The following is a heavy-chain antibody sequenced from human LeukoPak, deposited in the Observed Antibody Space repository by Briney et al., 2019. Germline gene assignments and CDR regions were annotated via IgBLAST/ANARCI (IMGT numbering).Heavy chain of an antibody. D-gene: IGHD3-22*01. CDR1: GGTFSSYA. CDR3: ARGQAYYYDSSGYLS. J-gene: IGHJ5*02. CDR2: IIPIFGTA. Sequence: ASVKVSCKASGGTFSSYAISWVRQAPGQGLEWMGGIIPIFGTANYAQKFQGRVTITTDESTSTAYMELSSLRSEDTAVYYCARGQAYYYDSSGYLSWGQGTLVTVSS. V-gene: IGHV1-69*05.